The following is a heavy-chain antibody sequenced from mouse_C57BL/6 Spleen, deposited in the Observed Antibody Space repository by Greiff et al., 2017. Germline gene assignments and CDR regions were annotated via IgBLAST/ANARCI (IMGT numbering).Heavy chain of an antibody. CDR1: GYTFTGYW. Sequence: QVQLQQSGAELMKPGASVKLSCKATGYTFTGYWIEWVKQRPGHGLEWIGEILPGSGSTNYNEKFKGKATFTADTSSNTAYMQLSSLTTEDSAIYYCARSPFITTVVATSDYAMDYWGQGTSGTVSS. V-gene: IGHV1-9*01. D-gene: IGHD1-1*01. CDR3: ARSPFITTVVATSDYAMDY. CDR2: ILPGSGST. J-gene: IGHJ4*01.